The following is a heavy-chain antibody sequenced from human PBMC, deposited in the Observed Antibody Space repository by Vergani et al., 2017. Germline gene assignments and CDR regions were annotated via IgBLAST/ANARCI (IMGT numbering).Heavy chain of an antibody. J-gene: IGHJ2*01. D-gene: IGHD3-22*01. CDR1: GGSISSSSYY. Sequence: QLQLQESGPGLVKPSETLSLTCTVSGGSISSSSYYWGWIRQPPGKGLEWIGSIYYSGSTYYNPSLKSRVTISVDTSKNQFSLKLSSVTAADTAVYYCARPVDSSGYYKYFELWGRGTLVTVSS. CDR3: ARPVDSSGYYKYFEL. CDR2: IYYSGST. V-gene: IGHV4-39*01.